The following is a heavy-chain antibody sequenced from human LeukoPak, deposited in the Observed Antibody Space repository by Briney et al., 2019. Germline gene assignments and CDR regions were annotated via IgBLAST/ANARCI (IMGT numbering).Heavy chain of an antibody. Sequence: KSSETLSLTCAVYGGSFSGYYWSWIRQPPGKGLEWIGYIYYSGSTNYNPSLKSRVTISVDTSKNQFSLKLSSVTAADTAVYYCARHVGVGIAVAGYWYFDLWGRGTLVTVSS. V-gene: IGHV4-59*08. CDR1: GGSFSGYY. J-gene: IGHJ2*01. D-gene: IGHD6-19*01. CDR2: IYYSGST. CDR3: ARHVGVGIAVAGYWYFDL.